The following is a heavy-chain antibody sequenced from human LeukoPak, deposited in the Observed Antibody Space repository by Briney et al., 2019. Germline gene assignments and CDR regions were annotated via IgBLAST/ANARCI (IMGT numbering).Heavy chain of an antibody. CDR1: GYSFTSYW. D-gene: IGHD6-13*01. CDR3: ARLSAPIAAAGMGGAFDI. CDR2: IYPGDSDT. V-gene: IGHV5-51*01. Sequence: GESLKISCKGSGYSFTSYWIGWVRQMPGKGLEWMGIIYPGDSDTRYSPSFQGQVTISADKSISTAYLQWSSLKASDTAMYYCARLSAPIAAAGMGGAFDIWGQGTMVTVSS. J-gene: IGHJ3*02.